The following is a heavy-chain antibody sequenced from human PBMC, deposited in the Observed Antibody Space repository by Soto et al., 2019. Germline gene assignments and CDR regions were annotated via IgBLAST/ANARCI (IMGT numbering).Heavy chain of an antibody. V-gene: IGHV3-7*01. CDR2: IKQDGSEK. CDR1: GFTFSSYW. Sequence: GGSLRLSCAASGFTFSSYWMSWVRQAPGKGLEWVANIKQDGSEKYYVDSVKGRFTISRDNAKNSLYLQMNSLRAEDTAVYYCASRLEYCSGGSCYFLQHWGQGTRVTVSS. CDR3: ASRLEYCSGGSCYFLQH. J-gene: IGHJ1*01. D-gene: IGHD2-15*01.